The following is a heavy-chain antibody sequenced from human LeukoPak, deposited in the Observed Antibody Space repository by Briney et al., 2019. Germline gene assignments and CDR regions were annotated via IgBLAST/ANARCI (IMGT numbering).Heavy chain of an antibody. CDR2: ISYDGSNK. CDR1: GFTFSSYA. Sequence: GGSLRLSCAASGFTFSSYAMHWVRQAPGKGLEWVAVISYDGSNKYYADSVKGRFTISRDNSKNTLYLQMNSLRAEDTAVYYCVLTGYMGYYFDYWGQGTLVTVSS. V-gene: IGHV3-30-3*01. D-gene: IGHD3-9*01. J-gene: IGHJ4*02. CDR3: VLTGYMGYYFDY.